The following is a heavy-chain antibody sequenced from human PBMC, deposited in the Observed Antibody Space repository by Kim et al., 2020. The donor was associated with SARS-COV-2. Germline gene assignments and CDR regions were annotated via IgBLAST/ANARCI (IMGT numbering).Heavy chain of an antibody. CDR2: IWYDGSNK. Sequence: GGSLRLSCAASGFTFSSYGMHWVRQAPGKGLEWVAVIWYDGSNKYYADSVKGRFTISRDNSKNTLYLQMNSLRAEDTAVYYCAREFGIAVAGAPLDYWGQGTLVTVSS. CDR3: AREFGIAVAGAPLDY. CDR1: GFTFSSYG. J-gene: IGHJ4*02. V-gene: IGHV3-33*01. D-gene: IGHD6-19*01.